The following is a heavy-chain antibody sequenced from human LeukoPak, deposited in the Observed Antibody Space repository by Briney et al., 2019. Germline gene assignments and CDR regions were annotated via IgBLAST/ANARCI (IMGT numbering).Heavy chain of an antibody. Sequence: ASVKVSCKASGYTFTNFAMHWVRQAPGQRLEWMGWINAGNGNTKYSQKFQGRVTITRDTSASTAYMELSSLRSEDTAVYYCARWGRGILWFGELQDYWGQGTLVTVSS. CDR1: GYTFTNFA. D-gene: IGHD3-10*01. CDR2: INAGNGNT. J-gene: IGHJ4*02. CDR3: ARWGRGILWFGELQDY. V-gene: IGHV1-3*01.